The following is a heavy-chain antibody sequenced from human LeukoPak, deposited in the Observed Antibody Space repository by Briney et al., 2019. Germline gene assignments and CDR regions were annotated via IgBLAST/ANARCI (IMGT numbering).Heavy chain of an antibody. Sequence: VASVKVSCKASGYTFTGYYMHWVRQAPGRGLEWMGWINPNSGGTNYAQKFQGRVTMTRDTSISTAYMELSRLRSDDTAVYYCVRDPGSGYSFLYYFDYWGQGTLVTVSS. CDR1: GYTFTGYY. J-gene: IGHJ4*02. CDR2: INPNSGGT. V-gene: IGHV1-2*02. D-gene: IGHD5-18*01. CDR3: VRDPGSGYSFLYYFDY.